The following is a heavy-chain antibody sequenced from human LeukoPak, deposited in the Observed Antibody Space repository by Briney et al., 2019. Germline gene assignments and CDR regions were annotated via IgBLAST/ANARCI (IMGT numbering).Heavy chain of an antibody. J-gene: IGHJ4*02. V-gene: IGHV1-69*13. CDR2: IIPIFGTA. Sequence: VASVKVSCKASGGTFSSYAISWVRQAPGQGLEWMGGIIPIFGTANYAQKFQGRVTITADESTSTAYMELSSLRSEDTAVYYCARSPSGYSGYDPVYFWGQGTLVTVSS. CDR1: GGTFSSYA. CDR3: ARSPSGYSGYDPVYF. D-gene: IGHD5-12*01.